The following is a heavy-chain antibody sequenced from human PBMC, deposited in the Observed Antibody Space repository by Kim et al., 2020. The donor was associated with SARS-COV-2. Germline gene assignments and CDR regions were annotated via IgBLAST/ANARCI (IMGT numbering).Heavy chain of an antibody. V-gene: IGHV3-48*03. CDR3: ARDLTITIFGVVIDYYYMDV. J-gene: IGHJ6*03. D-gene: IGHD3-3*01. CDR1: GFTFSSYE. Sequence: GGSLRLSCAASGFTFSSYEMNWVRQAPGKGLEWVSYISSSGSTIYYADSVKGRFTISRDNAKNSLYLQMNSLRAEDTAVYYCARDLTITIFGVVIDYYYMDVGGKGTTVTVSS. CDR2: ISSSGSTI.